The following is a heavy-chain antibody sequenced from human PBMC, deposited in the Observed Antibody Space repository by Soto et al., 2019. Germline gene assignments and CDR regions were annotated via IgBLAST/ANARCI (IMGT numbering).Heavy chain of an antibody. J-gene: IGHJ1*01. V-gene: IGHV3-23*01. CDR3: AKEGPYSNSWSTAGYCQH. CDR1: GFNFTNSS. CDR2: VSGSGGST. Sequence: GGSLRLSCEASGFNFTNSSMNWVRQAPGKGLEWISHVSGSGGSTDYADSVKGRFTISKDSSKNTLYLKMNSLRAEDTALYYCAKEGPYSNSWSTAGYCQHWDQGTQVTVSS. D-gene: IGHD6-13*01.